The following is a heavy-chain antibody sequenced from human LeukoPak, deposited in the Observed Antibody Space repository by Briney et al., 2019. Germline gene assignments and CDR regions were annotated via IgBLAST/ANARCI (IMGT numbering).Heavy chain of an antibody. CDR1: GFTFDDYA. Sequence: GGSLRLPCAASGFTFDDYAMHWVRQAPGKGLEWVSGISWNSGSIGYAASVRGRFTISRDNAKNSLYLQMNSLRAEDMALYYCAKSYGDYALDYWGQGTLVTVSS. D-gene: IGHD4-17*01. J-gene: IGHJ4*02. V-gene: IGHV3-9*03. CDR2: ISWNSGSI. CDR3: AKSYGDYALDY.